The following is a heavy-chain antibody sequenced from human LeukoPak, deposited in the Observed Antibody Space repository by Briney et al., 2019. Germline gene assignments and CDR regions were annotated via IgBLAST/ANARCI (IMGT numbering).Heavy chain of an antibody. CDR2: IYPGDSDT. J-gene: IGHJ4*02. D-gene: IGHD3-10*01. V-gene: IGHV5-51*01. Sequence: GESLKISCKGSGCSFTSYWIGWVRQMPGNGLEWMGIIYPGDSDTRYSPSFRGQVTISADKSISTAYLQWNSLKASDTAMYYCARRRSYGSGSYSFDYCGQGTLVTVSS. CDR3: ARRRSYGSGSYSFDY. CDR1: GCSFTSYW.